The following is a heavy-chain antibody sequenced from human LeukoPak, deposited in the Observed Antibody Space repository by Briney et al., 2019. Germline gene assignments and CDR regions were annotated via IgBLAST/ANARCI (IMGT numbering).Heavy chain of an antibody. CDR1: GFTFSSYG. V-gene: IGHV3-30*18. J-gene: IGHJ3*02. CDR3: EKKAATGGYSAFDM. CDR2: ISYDGSNK. Sequence: GGSLRLSCAASGFTFSSYGMHWVRQAPGKGLEWVAVISYDGSNKYYADSVKGRFTISRDNSKNTLYLQMNSLRAEDTAVYYCEKKAATGGYSAFDMWGQGTMVTVSS. D-gene: IGHD2-8*02.